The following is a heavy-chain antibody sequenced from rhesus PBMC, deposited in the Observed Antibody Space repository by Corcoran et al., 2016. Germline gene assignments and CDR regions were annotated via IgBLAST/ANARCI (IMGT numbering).Heavy chain of an antibody. D-gene: IGHD2-15*01. J-gene: IGHJ4*01. Sequence: EVQLVETGGGLVQPGGSLKLSCAASGFTFSSYGMSWVRQAPGTGLEWDSAMNSGGGRTNYPDSVKGRLTIPSDNTKNTLSRQMNSLRAEDTAVDYCAEGDCSSTYCSYSDYWGQGVLVTVSS. CDR2: MNSGGGRT. V-gene: IGHV3S5*01. CDR3: AEGDCSSTYCSYSDY. CDR1: GFTFSSYG.